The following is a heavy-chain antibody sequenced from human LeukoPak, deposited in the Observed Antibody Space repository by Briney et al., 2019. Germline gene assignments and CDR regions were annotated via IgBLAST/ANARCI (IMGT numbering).Heavy chain of an antibody. CDR2: FYSDALDGIT. Sequence: GGSLRLSCAGSGFTLSSSTMSWVRQAPGKGLEWVSNFYSDALDGITNYADSVKGRFTISRDNSQNTLYLQMDSLRVEDTATYYCAREIGGGHHYFEHWGQGTVGTVSS. CDR1: GFTLSSST. J-gene: IGHJ4*02. D-gene: IGHD1-26*01. CDR3: AREIGGGHHYFEH. V-gene: IGHV3-53*01.